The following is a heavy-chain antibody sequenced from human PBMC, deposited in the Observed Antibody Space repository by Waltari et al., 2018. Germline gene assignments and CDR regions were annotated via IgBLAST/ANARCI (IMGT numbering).Heavy chain of an antibody. CDR1: GFTFDDYA. Sequence: EVQLVESGGGLVQPGRSLRLSCAASGFTFDDYAMPWVRQVPGKGLEWVARVSWNSGSIGYADSVKSRFTISRDNAKNSLYLQMNSQRAEDMAFYYCAKQGSTGWSHQRGFDSWGQGTLVTISS. D-gene: IGHD6-19*01. CDR2: VSWNSGSI. J-gene: IGHJ4*02. CDR3: AKQGSTGWSHQRGFDS. V-gene: IGHV3-9*03.